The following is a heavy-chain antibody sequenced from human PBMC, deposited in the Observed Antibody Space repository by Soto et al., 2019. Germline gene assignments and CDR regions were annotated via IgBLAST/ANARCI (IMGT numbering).Heavy chain of an antibody. CDR1: GFTFSSHW. J-gene: IGHJ6*03. D-gene: IGHD2-15*01. V-gene: IGHV3-7*01. CDR3: ARFCSGGTCYPSHYYYYMDV. CDR2: IRQDGSAK. Sequence: EVQLVESGGGSVQPGGSLRLSCAASGFTFSSHWMSWVRQPPGKGLEWVASIRQDGSAKYYVDSVKGRFTISRDNAKSSVYLQMNSLRAEDTAVYYCARFCSGGTCYPSHYYYYMDVWGKGTTVTVSS.